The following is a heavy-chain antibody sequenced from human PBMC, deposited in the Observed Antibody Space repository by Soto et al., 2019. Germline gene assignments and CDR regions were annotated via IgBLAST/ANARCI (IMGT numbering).Heavy chain of an antibody. V-gene: IGHV4-31*03. D-gene: IGHD4-17*01. CDR1: GGSISSGGYY. CDR3: ATTVIGAYFDY. J-gene: IGHJ4*02. Sequence: SETLSLTCTVSGGSISSGGYYWSWIRQHPGKGLEWIGYIYYSGSTYYNPSLKSRVTISVDTSKNQFSLKLSSVTAADTAVYYCATTVIGAYFDYWGQGTLVTVSS. CDR2: IYYSGST.